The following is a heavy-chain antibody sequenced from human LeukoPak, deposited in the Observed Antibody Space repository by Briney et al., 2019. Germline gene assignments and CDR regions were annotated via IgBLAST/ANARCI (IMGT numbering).Heavy chain of an antibody. CDR1: GYSFTSYW. J-gene: IGHJ4*02. Sequence: GGSLRLSCKGSGYSFTSYWIGWVRQMPGKGLEWMGIIYPGDSDTRYSPFFQGQVTISADKSISTAYLQWSSLKASDTAMYYCARYYCSSTSCYGFDYWGQGTLVTVSS. CDR3: ARYYCSSTSCYGFDY. V-gene: IGHV5-51*01. D-gene: IGHD2-2*01. CDR2: IYPGDSDT.